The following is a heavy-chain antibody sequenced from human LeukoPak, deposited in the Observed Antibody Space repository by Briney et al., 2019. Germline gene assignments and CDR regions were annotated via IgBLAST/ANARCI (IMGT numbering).Heavy chain of an antibody. V-gene: IGHV3-11*01. CDR1: GFTFSDYY. CDR3: ARDGSPFWSGPEVNYYYGMDV. Sequence: PGGSLRLSCAASGFTFSDYYMSWIRQAPGKGLEWVSYISSSGSTIHYADSVKGRFTISRDNAKNSLYLQMNSLRAEDTAVYYCARDGSPFWSGPEVNYYYGMDVWGQGTTVTVSS. CDR2: ISSSGSTI. D-gene: IGHD3-3*01. J-gene: IGHJ6*02.